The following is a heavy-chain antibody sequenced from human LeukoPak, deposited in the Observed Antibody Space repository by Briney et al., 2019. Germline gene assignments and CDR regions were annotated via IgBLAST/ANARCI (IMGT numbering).Heavy chain of an antibody. J-gene: IGHJ4*02. CDR2: ISWNSGSI. V-gene: IGHV3-9*01. D-gene: IGHD6-19*01. CDR3: ATSSGWYVSAFDY. CDR1: GFTFDDYA. Sequence: GRSLRLSCAASGFTFDDYATHWVRQAPGKGLEWVSGISWNSGSIGYADSVKGRFTISRDNAKNSLYLQMNSLRAEDTALYYCATSSGWYVSAFDYWGQGTLVTVSS.